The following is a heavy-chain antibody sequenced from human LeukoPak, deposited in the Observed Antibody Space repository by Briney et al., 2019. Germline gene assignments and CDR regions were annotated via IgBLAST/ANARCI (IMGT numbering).Heavy chain of an antibody. CDR1: GFTFSSYV. CDR2: ISGTGATT. J-gene: IGHJ4*02. D-gene: IGHD1-1*01. CDR3: AKRVSGTTFY. V-gene: IGHV3-23*01. Sequence: GGSLRLSCAASGFTFSSYVMSWVRQAPGKGLEWVSAISGTGATTYYADSVKGRFTISRDNSKNTLYLHMNSLRAEDTAVYYCAKRVSGTTFYWGQGTLVTVSS.